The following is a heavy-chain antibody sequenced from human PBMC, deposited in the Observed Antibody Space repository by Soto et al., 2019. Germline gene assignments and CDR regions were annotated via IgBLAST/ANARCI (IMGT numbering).Heavy chain of an antibody. CDR3: ARILTATGGHFDS. Sequence: KSGPTLVNPTQTLTLTCSFSGFSLTTSGVGVGWVRQSPEKALEWLALIFWDDDKRYSPSLRSRLTIAKDTSKNQVVLTLTNVEPVDTATYYCARILTATGGHFDSWGQGALVTV. V-gene: IGHV2-5*02. D-gene: IGHD2-8*02. CDR2: IFWDDDK. J-gene: IGHJ4*02. CDR1: GFSLTTSGVG.